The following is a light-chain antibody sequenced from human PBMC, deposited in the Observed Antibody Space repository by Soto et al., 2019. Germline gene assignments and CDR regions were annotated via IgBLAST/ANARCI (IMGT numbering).Light chain of an antibody. CDR2: AAS. J-gene: IGKJ1*01. CDR3: QQYNSYSWT. Sequence: DIQLTQSPSFLSASVGDRVTITCRASQGISSYLAWYQQKPGKAPKLLIYAASTLQSGVPSRFSGSGSGTEFTLTISSLQPDDFATYYCQQYNSYSWTFGQGTKV. V-gene: IGKV1-9*01. CDR1: QGISSY.